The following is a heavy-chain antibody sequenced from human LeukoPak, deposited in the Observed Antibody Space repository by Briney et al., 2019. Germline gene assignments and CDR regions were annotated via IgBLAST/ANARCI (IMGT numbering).Heavy chain of an antibody. J-gene: IGHJ5*02. CDR1: GYTFTSYD. D-gene: IGHD2-15*01. CDR2: MNPNSGNT. V-gene: IGHV1-8*01. CDR3: ARSRFPSSGGRSGRFDP. Sequence: GASVKVSCKASGYTFTSYDINWVRQATGQGLEWMGWMNPNSGNTGYAQKFQGRVTMTRNTSISTAYMELSSLRSEDTAVYCCARSRFPSSGGRSGRFDPWGQGTLVTVSS.